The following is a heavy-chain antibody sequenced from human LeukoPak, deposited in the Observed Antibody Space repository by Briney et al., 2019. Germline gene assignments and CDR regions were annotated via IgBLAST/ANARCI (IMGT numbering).Heavy chain of an antibody. J-gene: IGHJ4*02. CDR2: ISYDGSNK. Sequence: GRSLRLSCAASGFTFSSYAMHWVRQAPGKGLEWVAVISYDGSNKYYADSVKGRFTISRDNSKNTLYLQMNSLRAEDTAVYYCARDRRGRTTVVTPPGYWGQGTLVTVSS. D-gene: IGHD4-23*01. CDR1: GFTFSSYA. CDR3: ARDRRGRTTVVTPPGY. V-gene: IGHV3-30-3*01.